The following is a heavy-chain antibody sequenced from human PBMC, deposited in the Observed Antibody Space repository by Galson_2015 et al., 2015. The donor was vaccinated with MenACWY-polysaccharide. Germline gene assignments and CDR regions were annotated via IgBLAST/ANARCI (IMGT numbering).Heavy chain of an antibody. Sequence: SLRLSCAASGSGFSNSGMHWVRQAPGKGLEWVAVIQYDGSNKVYADSVKGRFTISRDNSKNTVFLEMNTLRVEDTAVYYCAREGSRIVFHAFDIWGQGTMVTVSS. CDR1: GSGFSNSG. CDR3: AREGSRIVFHAFDI. D-gene: IGHD2-2*01. CDR2: IQYDGSNK. J-gene: IGHJ3*02. V-gene: IGHV3-33*01.